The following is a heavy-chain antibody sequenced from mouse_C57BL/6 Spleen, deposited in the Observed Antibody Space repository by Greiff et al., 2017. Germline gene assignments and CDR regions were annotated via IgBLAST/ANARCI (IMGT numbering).Heavy chain of an antibody. Sequence: VQLQESGPELVKPGASVKISCKASGYAFSSSWMNWVKQRPGKGLEWIGRIYPGDGDTNYNGKFKGKATLTADKSSSTAYMQLSSLTSEDSAVYFCARCNWDVRYFDVWGTGTTVTVSS. CDR2: IYPGDGDT. J-gene: IGHJ1*03. V-gene: IGHV1-82*01. CDR3: ARCNWDVRYFDV. CDR1: GYAFSSSW. D-gene: IGHD4-1*01.